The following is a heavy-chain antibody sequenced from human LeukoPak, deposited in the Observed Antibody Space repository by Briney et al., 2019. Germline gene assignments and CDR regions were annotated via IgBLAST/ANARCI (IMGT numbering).Heavy chain of an antibody. CDR2: INTNTGNP. V-gene: IGHV7-4-1*02. CDR1: GYTFTSYD. D-gene: IGHD7-27*01. Sequence: ASVKVSCKASGYTFTSYDINWVRQAPGQGLEWMGWINTNTGNPTYAQGFAGRFVFSLDTSVSTAYLQISSLKAEDTAVYYCAREYLTGDFDYWGQGTLVTVSS. CDR3: AREYLTGDFDY. J-gene: IGHJ4*02.